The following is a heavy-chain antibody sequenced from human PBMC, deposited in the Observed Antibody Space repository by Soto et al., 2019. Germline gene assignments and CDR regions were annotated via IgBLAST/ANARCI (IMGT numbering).Heavy chain of an antibody. Sequence: QVQLLQSGAEVKKPGSSVKVSCKASGGTFSSYTISWVRQAPGQGLEWMGRIIPSLGIANYGQKFQGRVTITADKSTSRVDMELSSLGSEDTAVYYCARPFENCSGGSCYLSLYWGQGTLVTVSS. CDR3: ARPFENCSGGSCYLSLY. V-gene: IGHV1-69*02. D-gene: IGHD2-15*01. J-gene: IGHJ4*02. CDR2: IIPSLGIA. CDR1: GGTFSSYT.